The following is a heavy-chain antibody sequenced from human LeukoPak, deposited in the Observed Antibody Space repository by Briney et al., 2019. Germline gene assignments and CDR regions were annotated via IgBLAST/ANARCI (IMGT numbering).Heavy chain of an antibody. CDR2: ISGSGSDI. CDR3: ARGGLGTQIDY. J-gene: IGHJ4*02. Sequence: GGSLRLSCAGSGFTFTTYNMNWVRQAPGKGLEWVSFISGSGSDIYYAYSVKGQFIISRDNAKNSLFLQMNSLRAEDTAVYYCARGGLGTQIDYWGQGTLVTVSS. V-gene: IGHV3-21*01. D-gene: IGHD3/OR15-3a*01. CDR1: GFTFTTYN.